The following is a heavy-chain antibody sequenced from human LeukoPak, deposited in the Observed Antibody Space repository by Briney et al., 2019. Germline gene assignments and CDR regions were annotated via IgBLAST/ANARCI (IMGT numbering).Heavy chain of an antibody. Sequence: PSETLSLTCTVSGGSISSSSYYWGWIRQPPGKGLEWIGSIYYSGSTYYNPSLKSRVTISVDTSKNQFCLKLSSVTAADTAVYYCARKAILTGIDYWGQGTLVTVSS. D-gene: IGHD3-9*01. CDR2: IYYSGST. CDR1: GGSISSSSYY. V-gene: IGHV4-39*01. CDR3: ARKAILTGIDY. J-gene: IGHJ4*02.